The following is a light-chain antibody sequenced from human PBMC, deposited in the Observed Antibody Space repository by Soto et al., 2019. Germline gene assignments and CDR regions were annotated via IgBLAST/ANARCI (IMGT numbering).Light chain of an antibody. CDR3: QQTYSIPIT. CDR1: QTISSF. J-gene: IGKJ5*01. V-gene: IGKV1-39*01. CDR2: ASS. Sequence: DIQMTQSPSSLSASVGDRVTITCRANQTISSFLNWYQQRPGKAPNLLIYASSSLQSGIPPRFSGSGSGTDVTLTISSLQPEDFATYYCQQTYSIPITFGQGTRLEIK.